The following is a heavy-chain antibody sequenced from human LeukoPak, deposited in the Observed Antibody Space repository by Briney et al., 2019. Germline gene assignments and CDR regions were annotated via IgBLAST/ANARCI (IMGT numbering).Heavy chain of an antibody. Sequence: PSETLSLTCAVYDGSFSGYYWSCLRQPPGKGREWIGEMNHRVNNNSTPYHKSRVTISVDTSKRQFSLKLSSVTAADTAVYYCARARVMWDIVVVVAAKYFDYWGQGTLVAVSS. CDR3: ARARVMWDIVVVVAAKYFDY. D-gene: IGHD2-15*01. V-gene: IGHV4-34*01. CDR1: DGSFSGYY. J-gene: IGHJ4*02. CDR2: MNHRVNN.